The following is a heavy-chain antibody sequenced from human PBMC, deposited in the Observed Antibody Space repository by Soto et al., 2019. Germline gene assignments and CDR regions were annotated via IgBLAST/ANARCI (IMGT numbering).Heavy chain of an antibody. CDR1: GFSFSHYA. CDR3: AKWTDTVIEGALAGGAFDI. CDR2: ISASGATT. J-gene: IGHJ3*02. Sequence: GSLRISRAATGFSFSHYALTWVRQAPGKGPEWVSGISASGATTYYADPVKGRFTLPRDNSKNTVFLQMTSLRAEDTALYYCAKWTDTVIEGALAGGAFDIWGQGTMVTVSS. D-gene: IGHD2-15*01. V-gene: IGHV3-23*01.